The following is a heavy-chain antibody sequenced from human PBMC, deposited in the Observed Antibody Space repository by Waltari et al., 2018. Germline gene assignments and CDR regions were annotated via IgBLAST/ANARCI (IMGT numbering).Heavy chain of an antibody. CDR1: GYSISNGFY. CDR3: ARQGSELGIDY. CDR2: IYHSGTT. Sequence: QVQLQESGPGLVKPSETLSLSCAVSGYSISNGFYWSWIRQPPGKGLEWIGSIYHSGTTHYTPSLKRRVSISVDTSKNQFSLKLNSVTAADTAVYYCARQGSELGIDYWGQGTLVTVSS. J-gene: IGHJ4*02. V-gene: IGHV4-38-2*01. D-gene: IGHD7-27*01.